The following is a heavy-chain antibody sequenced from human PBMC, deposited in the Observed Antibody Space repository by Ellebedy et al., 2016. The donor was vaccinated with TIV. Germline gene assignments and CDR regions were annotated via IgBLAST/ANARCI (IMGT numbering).Heavy chain of an antibody. CDR1: GGSISSGDYY. Sequence: LRLSCTVSGGSISSGDYYWSWIRQPSGKGLEWIGYVYYSGSTYYNPSLRSRVTISLGTSKNQFSLRLSSVTAADTAVYYCARGDSSSSRVYYWGQGTLVTVSS. CDR2: VYYSGST. J-gene: IGHJ4*02. CDR3: ARGDSSSSRVYY. V-gene: IGHV4-30-4*01. D-gene: IGHD6-6*01.